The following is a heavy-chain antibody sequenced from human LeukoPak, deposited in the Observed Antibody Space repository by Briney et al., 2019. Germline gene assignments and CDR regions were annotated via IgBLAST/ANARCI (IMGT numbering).Heavy chain of an antibody. CDR3: ARVRGWQWLLIDY. V-gene: IGHV4-39*07. Sequence: AETLSLTCTVSGGSISSSSYYWGWIRQPPGKGLEWIGEINHSGSTNYNPSLKSRVTISVDTSKNQFSLKLSSVTAADTAVYYCARVRGWQWLLIDYWGQGTLVTVSS. J-gene: IGHJ4*02. CDR2: INHSGST. CDR1: GGSISSSSYY. D-gene: IGHD6-19*01.